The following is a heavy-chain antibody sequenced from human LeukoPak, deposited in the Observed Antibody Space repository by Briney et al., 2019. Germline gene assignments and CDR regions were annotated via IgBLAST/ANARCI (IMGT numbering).Heavy chain of an antibody. CDR1: GFTFSSYC. CDR2: INSDGSST. J-gene: IGHJ5*02. Sequence: GGSLRLSCAASGFTFSSYCMHWVRQAPGKGLVWVSRINSDGSSTSYADSVEGRFTISRDNAKNTLYLQMSTLRAEDTAVYYCASVGYDSSGYRPFDPWGQGTLVTVSS. D-gene: IGHD3-22*01. CDR3: ASVGYDSSGYRPFDP. V-gene: IGHV3-74*01.